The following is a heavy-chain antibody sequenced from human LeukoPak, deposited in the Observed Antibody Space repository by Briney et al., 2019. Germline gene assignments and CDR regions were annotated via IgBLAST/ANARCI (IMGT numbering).Heavy chain of an antibody. CDR1: GGSISSYY. CDR2: IYYSGST. J-gene: IGHJ4*02. D-gene: IGHD6-13*01. CDR3: AREWYSSSWFDY. Sequence: SEALSLTCTVSGGSISSYYWSWIRQPPGEGLEWIGYIYYSGSTNYNPSLKSRVTISVDTSKNQFSLKLSSVTAADTAVYYCAREWYSSSWFDYWGQGTLVTVSS. V-gene: IGHV4-59*12.